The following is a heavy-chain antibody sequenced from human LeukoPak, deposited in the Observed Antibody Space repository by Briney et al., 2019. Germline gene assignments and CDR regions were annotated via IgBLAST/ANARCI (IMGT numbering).Heavy chain of an antibody. CDR2: IYHSGST. Sequence: SETLSLTCTVSGYSISSGYYWGWIRQPPGKGLEWIGSIYHSGSTYYNPSLKSRVTISVDTSKNQFSLKLSSVTAADTAVYYCARARAVVPAVDYWGQGTLVTVSS. V-gene: IGHV4-38-2*02. CDR3: ARARAVVPAVDY. CDR1: GYSISSGYY. J-gene: IGHJ4*02. D-gene: IGHD2-2*01.